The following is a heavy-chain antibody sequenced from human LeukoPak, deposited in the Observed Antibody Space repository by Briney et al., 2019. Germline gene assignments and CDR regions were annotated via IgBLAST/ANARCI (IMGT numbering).Heavy chain of an antibody. Sequence: SETLSLTCTVSGSSISSSSYYWGWIRQPPGKGLEWIGSIYDSGYTYYNPSLKSRVTISVDTSKNQFSLKLSSVTAADTAVYYCARQGEWHYDSSGYHRLDAFDIWGQGTMVTVSS. D-gene: IGHD3-22*01. CDR3: ARQGEWHYDSSGYHRLDAFDI. CDR2: IYDSGYT. CDR1: GSSISSSSYY. J-gene: IGHJ3*02. V-gene: IGHV4-39*01.